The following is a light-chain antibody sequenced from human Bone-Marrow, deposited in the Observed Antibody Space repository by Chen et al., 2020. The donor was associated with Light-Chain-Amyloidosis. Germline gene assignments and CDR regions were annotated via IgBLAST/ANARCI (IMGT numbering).Light chain of an antibody. CDR1: SSDVGNYNL. J-gene: IGLJ2*01. CDR2: EVN. V-gene: IGLV2-23*02. Sequence: QSALTQPASVSGSPGQSITISCTGSSSDVGNYNLVSWYQQHPGKAPKLMIFEVNKRPSGVSNCFSGSKSGNTASLTISGLLAEDEADYHCGSYAGSNTVVFGGGTKLTVL. CDR3: GSYAGSNTVV.